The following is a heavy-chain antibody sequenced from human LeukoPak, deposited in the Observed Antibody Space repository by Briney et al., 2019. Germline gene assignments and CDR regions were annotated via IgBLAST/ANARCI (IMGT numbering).Heavy chain of an antibody. Sequence: GGSLRLSCAASGFTFSNYGMNCVRQAPGKGLEWVSYISSTSSTINYADFVKGRFTISRDKNSLYLQMNSLRAEDTAVYYCARGGSSRPDYWGQGTLVTVSS. CDR2: ISSTSSTI. J-gene: IGHJ4*02. CDR3: ARGGSSRPDY. V-gene: IGHV3-48*01. CDR1: GFTFSNYG.